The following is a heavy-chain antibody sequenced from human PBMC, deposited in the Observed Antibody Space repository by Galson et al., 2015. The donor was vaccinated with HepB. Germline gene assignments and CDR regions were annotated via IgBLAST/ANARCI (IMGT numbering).Heavy chain of an antibody. CDR3: ARDPITIFGVVIMRDYYYYYGMDV. D-gene: IGHD3-3*01. J-gene: IGHJ6*02. Sequence: SVKVSCKASGYTFTSHGISWVRQAPGQGLEWMGWISAYNGNTNYAQKLQGRVTMTTDTSTSTAYMELRSLRSDDTAVYYCARDPITIFGVVIMRDYYYYYGMDVWGQGTTVTVSS. V-gene: IGHV1-18*01. CDR2: ISAYNGNT. CDR1: GYTFTSHG.